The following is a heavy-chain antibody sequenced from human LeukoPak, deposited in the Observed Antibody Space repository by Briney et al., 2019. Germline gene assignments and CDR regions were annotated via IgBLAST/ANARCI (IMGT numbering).Heavy chain of an antibody. V-gene: IGHV5-51*01. CDR2: IYPGDSDT. J-gene: IGHJ6*02. CDR1: GYSFTSYW. Sequence: GESLMISCKGSGYSFTSYWIGWVRQMPGKGLEWMGIIYPGDSDTRYSPSFQGQVTISADKSISTAYLQWSSLKASDTAMYYCARSPVYSSSWYYYGMDVWGQGTTVTVSS. D-gene: IGHD6-13*01. CDR3: ARSPVYSSSWYYYGMDV.